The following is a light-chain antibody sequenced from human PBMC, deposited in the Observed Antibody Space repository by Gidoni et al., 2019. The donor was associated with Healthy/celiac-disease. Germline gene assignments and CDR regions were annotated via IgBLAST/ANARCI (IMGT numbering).Light chain of an antibody. J-gene: IGKJ1*01. V-gene: IGKV3-15*01. CDR2: GAS. CDR1: QIVSSN. Sequence: EIVMTQSQATLSLSPGERATLSCRASQIVSSNLAWYQQKPGQAPRLLIYGASTRATGIPARFSGSGSRTEFTLTISSLQSEDFAVYYCQQYNNWPRTFGQGTKVEIK. CDR3: QQYNNWPRT.